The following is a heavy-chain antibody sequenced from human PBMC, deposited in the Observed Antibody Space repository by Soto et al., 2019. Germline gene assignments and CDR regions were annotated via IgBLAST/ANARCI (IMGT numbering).Heavy chain of an antibody. CDR2: TYYRSKWYN. J-gene: IGHJ5*02. CDR1: GDSVSSNSAA. D-gene: IGHD6-6*01. V-gene: IGHV6-1*01. CDR3: ARVLYSSSSGGFDP. Sequence: SQTLLLTCAISGDSVSSNSAAWNWIRQSPSRGLEWLGRTYYRSKWYNDYAVSVKSRITINPDASKNQFSLQLNSVTPEDTAVYYCARVLYSSSSGGFDPWGQGTLVTVSS.